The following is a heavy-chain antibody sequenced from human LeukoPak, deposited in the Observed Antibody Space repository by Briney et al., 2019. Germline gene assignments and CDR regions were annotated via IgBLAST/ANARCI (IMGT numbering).Heavy chain of an antibody. CDR1: GFTFDDYA. Sequence: GRSLRLSCAASGFTFDDYAMHWVRQAPGKGLEWVSGISWNSGSIGYADSVKGRFTISRDNAKNSLYLQMNSLRAEDTAVYYCARGVWDIVVVVAATQFDYWGQGTLVTVSS. D-gene: IGHD2-15*01. J-gene: IGHJ4*02. CDR2: ISWNSGSI. V-gene: IGHV3-9*01. CDR3: ARGVWDIVVVVAATQFDY.